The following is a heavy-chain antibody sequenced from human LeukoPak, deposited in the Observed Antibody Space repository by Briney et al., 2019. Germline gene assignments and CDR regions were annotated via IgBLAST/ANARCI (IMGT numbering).Heavy chain of an antibody. Sequence: PGGSLRLSCAASGFTFSSYAMSWVRQAPGKGLEWVSAISGSGRSTYYADSVKGRFTISRDNSKNTLYLQMNSLRAEDTAVYYCAVPILGIWSGFDYWGQGTLVTVCS. CDR2: ISGSGRST. D-gene: IGHD7-27*01. CDR1: GFTFSSYA. J-gene: IGHJ4*02. V-gene: IGHV3-23*01. CDR3: AVPILGIWSGFDY.